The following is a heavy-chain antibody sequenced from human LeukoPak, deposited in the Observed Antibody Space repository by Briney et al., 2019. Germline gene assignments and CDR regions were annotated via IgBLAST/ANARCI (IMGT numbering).Heavy chain of an antibody. J-gene: IGHJ4*02. CDR1: GFTFSSYA. D-gene: IGHD6-19*01. CDR3: ARASQWLAFDC. V-gene: IGHV3-23*01. Sequence: PGGSLRLSCAASGFTFSSYAMSWVRQAPGKGLEWVSGVSGSGGSTNYADSVKGRFTISRDNSQNTLYLQMDSLRAEDTAVYFCARASQWLAFDCWGQGTLVTVSS. CDR2: VSGSGGST.